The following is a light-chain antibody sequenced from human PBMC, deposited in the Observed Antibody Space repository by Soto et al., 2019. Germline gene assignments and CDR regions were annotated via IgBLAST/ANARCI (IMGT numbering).Light chain of an antibody. CDR3: QHYDNSYT. Sequence: EIVLTQSPGTLSLSPGERATLSCRASQTVSTISLAWHQQKPGQAPRLLIFAASSRAAGIPERFSGSGSGTDFTLTISRLEPEDFAVYYCQHYDNSYTFGQGTKLEIK. CDR1: QTVSTIS. J-gene: IGKJ2*01. V-gene: IGKV3-20*01. CDR2: AAS.